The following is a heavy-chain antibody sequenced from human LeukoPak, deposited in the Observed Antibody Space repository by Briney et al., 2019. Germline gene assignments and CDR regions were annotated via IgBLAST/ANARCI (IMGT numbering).Heavy chain of an antibody. CDR2: IYTSGST. CDR3: ARGGWRLDY. J-gene: IGHJ4*02. D-gene: IGHD3-16*01. CDR1: GSSISSYY. V-gene: IGHV4-4*07. Sequence: TSSETLSLTCTASGSSISSYYWSWSRQPAGKGLEWIGRIYTSGSTNYNPSLKGRVTMSLDTSKNQFSLKLSSVTAADTAVYYCARGGWRLDYWGQGTLVTVSS.